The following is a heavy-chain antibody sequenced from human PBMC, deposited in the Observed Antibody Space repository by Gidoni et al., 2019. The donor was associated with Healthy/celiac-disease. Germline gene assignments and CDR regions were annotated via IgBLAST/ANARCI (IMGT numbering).Heavy chain of an antibody. J-gene: IGHJ4*02. CDR3: ARDSSSSGGGIDY. D-gene: IGHD6-6*01. V-gene: IGHV4-34*01. CDR1: GGSFSGYY. CDR2: INHSGST. Sequence: QVQLQQWGAGLLKPSETLSLTCAVYGGSFSGYYWSWIRQPPGKGLEWIGEINHSGSTNYNPSLKSRVTISVDTSKNQFSLKLSSVTAADTAVYYCARDSSSSGGGIDYWGQGTLVTVSS.